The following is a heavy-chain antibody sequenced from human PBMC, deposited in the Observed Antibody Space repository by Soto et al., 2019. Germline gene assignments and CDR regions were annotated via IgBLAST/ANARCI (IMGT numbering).Heavy chain of an antibody. CDR3: ARDGDIQGGPPTKPYAMDV. J-gene: IGHJ6*02. CDR1: GFTFRDFG. V-gene: IGHV3-33*08. CDR2: IWYDGSNK. D-gene: IGHD5-12*01. Sequence: GGPLRLSVSASGFTFRDFGFHWVRKAPGKGLEWGALIWYDGSNKYYAESLKGRVSISRDNSKNTLYLEMKSLRFEDTAVYYCARDGDIQGGPPTKPYAMDVWGQGTMVTVSS.